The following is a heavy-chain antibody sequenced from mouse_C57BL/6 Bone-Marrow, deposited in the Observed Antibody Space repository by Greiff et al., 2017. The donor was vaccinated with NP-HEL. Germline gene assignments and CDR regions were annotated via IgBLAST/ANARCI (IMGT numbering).Heavy chain of an antibody. CDR2: IYPGRGST. Sequence: QVQLQQPGAELVKPGASVKMSCKASGYTFTSYWITWVKQRPGQGLEWIGDIYPGRGSTNYNEKFKSKATLTVDTSSSTAYMQLSSLTSEDAAVYYCARTQLSLRRPSVAYWGQGTLVTVTA. D-gene: IGHD3-2*02. CDR1: GYTFTSYW. J-gene: IGHJ3*01. CDR3: ARTQLSLRRPSVAY. V-gene: IGHV1-55*01.